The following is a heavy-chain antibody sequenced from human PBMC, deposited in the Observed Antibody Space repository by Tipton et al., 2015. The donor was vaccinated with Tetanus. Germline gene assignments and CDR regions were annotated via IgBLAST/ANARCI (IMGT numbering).Heavy chain of an antibody. V-gene: IGHV3-33*01. CDR3: ASSTRFLEWPDAFDI. CDR2: IWYDGSNK. J-gene: IGHJ3*02. D-gene: IGHD3-3*01. Sequence: SLRLSCAASGFTFSSYGMHWVRQAPGKGLEWVAVIWYDGSNKYHADSVKGRFTISRDNSKNTLYLQMNSLRAEDTAVYYCASSTRFLEWPDAFDIWGQGTMVTVSS. CDR1: GFTFSSYG.